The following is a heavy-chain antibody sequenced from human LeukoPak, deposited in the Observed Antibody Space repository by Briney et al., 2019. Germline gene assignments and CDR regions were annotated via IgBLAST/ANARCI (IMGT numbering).Heavy chain of an antibody. D-gene: IGHD2-2*02. CDR1: GFTFSSYW. CDR2: INTDGRST. Sequence: GGSLRLSCAASGFTFSSYWMHWVRQAPGKGLVWVSRINTDGRSTIYADSVKGRFTISRDNAKNTLYLQMNSLRAEDSAVYYCARLGYCSSVNCYTGAFDIWGQGTMVTVSS. J-gene: IGHJ3*02. CDR3: ARLGYCSSVNCYTGAFDI. V-gene: IGHV3-74*01.